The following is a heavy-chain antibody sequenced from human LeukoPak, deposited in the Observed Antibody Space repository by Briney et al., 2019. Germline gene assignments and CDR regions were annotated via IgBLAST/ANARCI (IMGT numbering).Heavy chain of an antibody. J-gene: IGHJ4*02. CDR2: INHSGST. D-gene: IGHD3-3*01. CDR1: GGSFSGYY. Sequence: PSETLSLTCAVYGGSFSGYYWSWIRQPPGKGLEWIGEINHSGSTNYNPSLKSRVTISVDTSKNQFSLKLSSVTAADTAVYYCARGRYYDFWSGYYIPHFDYWGQGTLVTVSS. CDR3: ARGRYYDFWSGYYIPHFDY. V-gene: IGHV4-34*01.